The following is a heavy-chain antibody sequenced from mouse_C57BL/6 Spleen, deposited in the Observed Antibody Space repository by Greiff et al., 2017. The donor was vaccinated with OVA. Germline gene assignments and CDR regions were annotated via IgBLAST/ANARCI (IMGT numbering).Heavy chain of an antibody. J-gene: IGHJ2*01. CDR3: ARSHYDYDEDFDY. V-gene: IGHV1-82*01. CDR1: GYAFSSSW. Sequence: VMLVESGPELVKPGASVKISCKASGYAFSSSWMNWVKQRPGKGLEWIGRSYPGDGDTNYNGKFKGKATLTADKSSSTAYMQLSSLTSEDSAVYFCARSHYDYDEDFDYWGQGTTLTVSS. D-gene: IGHD2-4*01. CDR2: SYPGDGDT.